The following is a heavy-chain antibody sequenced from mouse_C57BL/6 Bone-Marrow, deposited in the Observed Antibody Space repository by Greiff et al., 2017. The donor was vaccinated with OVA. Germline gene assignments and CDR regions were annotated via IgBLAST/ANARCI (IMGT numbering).Heavy chain of an antibody. D-gene: IGHD2-5*01. Sequence: EVKLVESGGGLVKPGGSLKLSCAASGFTFSSYTMSWVRQPPEKRLEWVATISGGGGNPYYTDSVTGRLTISRDNAKNTLYLQMSSLRSEDTALYYCARRGPYYSNSYAMDYWGQGTSVTVSS. CDR2: ISGGGGNP. CDR3: ARRGPYYSNSYAMDY. CDR1: GFTFSSYT. V-gene: IGHV5-9*01. J-gene: IGHJ4*01.